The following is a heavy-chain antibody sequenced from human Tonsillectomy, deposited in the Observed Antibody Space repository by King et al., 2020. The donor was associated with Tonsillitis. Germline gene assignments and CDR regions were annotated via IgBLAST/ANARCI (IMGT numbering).Heavy chain of an antibody. V-gene: IGHV3-23*04. D-gene: IGHD5-18*01. CDR1: GLTFSSSS. CDR3: ATHAGIQLWLRPDH. Sequence: VQLVESWGGLVQPGGSLRLSCAASGLTFSSSSMSWVRQAPGKGLECVSGISGNGASKYYPDSVKGRFTISRDNSKNTMFLQMNSLRVDDAAVYYCATHAGIQLWLRPDHWGQGTLVTVSS. CDR2: ISGNGASK. J-gene: IGHJ4*02.